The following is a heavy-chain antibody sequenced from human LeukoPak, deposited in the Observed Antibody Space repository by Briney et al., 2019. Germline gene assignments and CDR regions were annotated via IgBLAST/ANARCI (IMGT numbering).Heavy chain of an antibody. D-gene: IGHD4-17*01. Sequence: PGGSLRLSCAASGFTVSSNYMSWVRQAPRQGLEWVGVIYSGGSTYYADSVKGRFTISRDNSKNTLYLQMNSMRAEDTAVYYWARVGYGDYLYFDYWGQGTLVTVSS. CDR2: IYSGGST. V-gene: IGHV3-66*01. J-gene: IGHJ4*02. CDR1: GFTVSSNY. CDR3: ARVGYGDYLYFDY.